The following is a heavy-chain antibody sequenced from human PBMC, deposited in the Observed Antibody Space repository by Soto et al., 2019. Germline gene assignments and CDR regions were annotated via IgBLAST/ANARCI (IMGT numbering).Heavy chain of an antibody. Sequence: SETLSLTCTVSGGSISSGGYYWSWIRQHPGKGLEWIGYIYYSGSTYYNPSLKSRVTISVDTSKNQFSLKLSSVTAADTAVYYCARVAGDFWSGSPPVLSWFDPWGQGTLVTVSS. CDR1: GGSISSGGYY. J-gene: IGHJ5*02. CDR2: IYYSGST. D-gene: IGHD3-3*01. CDR3: ARVAGDFWSGSPPVLSWFDP. V-gene: IGHV4-31*03.